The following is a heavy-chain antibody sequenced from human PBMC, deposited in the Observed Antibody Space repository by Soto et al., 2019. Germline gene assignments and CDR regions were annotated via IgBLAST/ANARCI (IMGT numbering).Heavy chain of an antibody. Sequence: QLQLQESGSGLVKLSQTLSLTCAVSGGSISSGGYSWSWIRQPPGKGLEWIGYIYHSGSTYYNPSLKSRVTISVDRSKNQFSLKLSSVTAADTAVYYCARAIGWFGELLGGYYFDYWGQGTLVTVSS. CDR3: ARAIGWFGELLGGYYFDY. CDR2: IYHSGST. D-gene: IGHD3-10*01. V-gene: IGHV4-30-2*01. CDR1: GGSISSGGYS. J-gene: IGHJ4*02.